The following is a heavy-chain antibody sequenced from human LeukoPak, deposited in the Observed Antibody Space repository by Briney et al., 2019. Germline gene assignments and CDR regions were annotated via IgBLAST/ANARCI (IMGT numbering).Heavy chain of an antibody. D-gene: IGHD4-11*01. V-gene: IGHV1-46*01. CDR1: GYTFTIYD. Sequence: GASVKVSCKASGYTFTIYDIHWVRQAPGQGLEWMGIIDPSADNTNYAQKFQGRVTVTRDMSTSTVYMELSSLRSEDTAVYFCARGHSIEPYYYYYYMDVWGKGTTVTVSS. J-gene: IGHJ6*03. CDR2: IDPSADNT. CDR3: ARGHSIEPYYYYYYMDV.